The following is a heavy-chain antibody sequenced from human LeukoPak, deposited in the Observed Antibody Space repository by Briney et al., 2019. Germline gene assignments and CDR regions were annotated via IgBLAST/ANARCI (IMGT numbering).Heavy chain of an antibody. CDR3: ARASDYDNDSFHI. D-gene: IGHD5-12*01. CDR1: GGSISTYY. J-gene: IGHJ3*02. CDR2: SPYGGST. V-gene: IGHV4-59*01. Sequence: KPSETLSLTCTVSGGSISTYYWNWIRQPPGRGLEWIGYSPYGGSTRYNLSLKSRVSIVVDTSKNQFSLKLSSVTAADTAVYYCARASDYDNDSFHIWGKGTLVSVSS.